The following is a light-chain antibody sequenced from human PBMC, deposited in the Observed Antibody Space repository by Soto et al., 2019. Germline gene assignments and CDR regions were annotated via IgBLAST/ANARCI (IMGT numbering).Light chain of an antibody. J-gene: IGKJ1*01. V-gene: IGKV3-15*01. CDR3: QQYSNWPSWT. CDR1: QSVSNF. CDR2: GAS. Sequence: EKVMTQSPATLSMSPGERATLSCRASQSVSNFLAWYQQKPGQTPRLLIYGASTRATGIPARFSGIGSGTEFTLTISSLQSEDFAVYYCQQYSNWPSWTFGQGTKVEVK.